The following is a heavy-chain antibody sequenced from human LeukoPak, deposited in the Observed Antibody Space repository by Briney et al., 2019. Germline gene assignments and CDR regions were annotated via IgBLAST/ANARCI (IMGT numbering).Heavy chain of an antibody. CDR2: TGSTGVST. Sequence: GGSLRLSCAASGFTFSSYAMNWVRQAPGKGLEWVSATGSTGVSTFYADSVKGRFTVSRDNSKNTLSLQMNSLRAEDTAVYYCAKDPGVVPAHYFDYWGHGILVTVSS. CDR3: AKDPGVVPAHYFDY. J-gene: IGHJ4*01. V-gene: IGHV3-23*01. CDR1: GFTFSSYA. D-gene: IGHD2-2*01.